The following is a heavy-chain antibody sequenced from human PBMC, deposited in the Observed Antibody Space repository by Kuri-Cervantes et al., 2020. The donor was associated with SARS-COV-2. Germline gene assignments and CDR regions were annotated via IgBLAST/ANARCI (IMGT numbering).Heavy chain of an antibody. CDR3: ARENDTGYYPYFDY. D-gene: IGHD3-9*01. V-gene: IGHV3-7*04. CDR1: GFTFSTSW. Sequence: GESLKISCAASGFTFSTSWVSWVRQAPGKGLEWVASINEDGNEKYYVDSVKGRLTISRDNAKNSLFLQMNSLRAEDTAVYYCARENDTGYYPYFDYWGQGTLVTVSS. J-gene: IGHJ4*02. CDR2: INEDGNEK.